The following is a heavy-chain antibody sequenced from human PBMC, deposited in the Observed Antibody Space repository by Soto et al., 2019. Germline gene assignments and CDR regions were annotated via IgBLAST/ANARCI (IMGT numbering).Heavy chain of an antibody. D-gene: IGHD6-6*01. Sequence: SETLSLTCTVSGGSISSSSYYWGWIRQPPGKGLEWIGSIYYSGSTYYNPSLKSRVTISVDTSKNQFSLKLSSVTAADTAVYYCARQYLIAARSVPGPFDYWGQGTLVTVSS. CDR3: ARQYLIAARSVPGPFDY. J-gene: IGHJ4*02. V-gene: IGHV4-39*01. CDR1: GGSISSSSYY. CDR2: IYYSGST.